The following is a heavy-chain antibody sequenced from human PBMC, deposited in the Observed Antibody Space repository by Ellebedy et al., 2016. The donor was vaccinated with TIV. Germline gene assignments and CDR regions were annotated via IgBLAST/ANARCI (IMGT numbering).Heavy chain of an antibody. CDR1: GYTFTNYF. V-gene: IGHV1-46*01. D-gene: IGHD3-22*01. CDR3: ARGDNYYYDSSGYYYNY. J-gene: IGHJ4*02. CDR2: INPTSGSS. Sequence: ASVKVSCKASGYTFTNYFLYWVRQAPGQGLEWMGIINPTSGSSNYAQKFQGRVTMTRDTSPSTVYMVLSSLRSEDTAVYYCARGDNYYYDSSGYYYNYWGQGTLVTVSS.